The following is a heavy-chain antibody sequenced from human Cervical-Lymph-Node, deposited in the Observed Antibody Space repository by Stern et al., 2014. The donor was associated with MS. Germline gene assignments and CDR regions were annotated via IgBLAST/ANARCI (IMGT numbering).Heavy chain of an antibody. CDR1: GGSFSGYY. CDR2: YNESGSA. CDR3: ARVMVRGGIDP. D-gene: IGHD3-10*01. V-gene: IGHV4-34*01. J-gene: IGHJ5*02. Sequence: VQLQQWGAGPLKPSATLSLTFTVYGGSFSGYYWSWIRQSPGQGLECIGKYNESGSANYSLSLKSRVTIAVVAPKKQFSLKLTSVSAADTALYYCARVMVRGGIDPWGQGTLVTVSS.